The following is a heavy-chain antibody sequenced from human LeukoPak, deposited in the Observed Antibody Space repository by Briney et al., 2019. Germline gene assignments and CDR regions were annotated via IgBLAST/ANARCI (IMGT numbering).Heavy chain of an antibody. J-gene: IGHJ4*02. D-gene: IGHD3-22*01. CDR3: ARSEYETYYYDSSGYWGYFDY. CDR2: INPSGGST. V-gene: IGHV1-46*01. CDR1: GYTFTSYY. Sequence: ASVKVSCKASGYTFTSYYMHWVRQAPGQGLEWMGIINPSGGSTSYAQKFQGRVTMTRDMSTSTVYMELSSLRSEDTAVYYCARSEYETYYYDSSGYWGYFDYWGQGTLVTVSS.